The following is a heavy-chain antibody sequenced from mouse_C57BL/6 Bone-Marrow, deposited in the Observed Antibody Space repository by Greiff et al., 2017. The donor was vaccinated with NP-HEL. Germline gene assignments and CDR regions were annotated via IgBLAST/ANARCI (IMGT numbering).Heavy chain of an antibody. J-gene: IGHJ4*01. Sequence: QVQLQQSGTELVKPGASVKLSCKASGYTFTSYWMHWVKQRPGQGLEWIGNINPSNGGTNYNEKFKSKATLTVDKSSSTAYMQLSSLTSEDSAVYYCARKSGGYYYAMDYWGQGTSVTVSS. CDR2: INPSNGGT. V-gene: IGHV1-53*01. CDR1: GYTFTSYW. CDR3: ARKSGGYYYAMDY.